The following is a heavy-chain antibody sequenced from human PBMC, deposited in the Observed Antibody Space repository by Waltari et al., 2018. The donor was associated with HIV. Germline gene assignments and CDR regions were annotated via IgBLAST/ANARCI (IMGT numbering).Heavy chain of an antibody. CDR2: ISSSSSTI. CDR1: GFTFSSYG. D-gene: IGHD3-22*01. V-gene: IGHV3-48*01. J-gene: IGHJ4*02. CDR3: ARDSFGVITASRFDY. Sequence: EVQLVESGGGLVQPGGSLRLSCAASGFTFSSYGMNWVGQAPGKGWEWVSYISSSSSTIYYADSVKGRFTISRDNAKNSLYLQMNSLRAEDTAVYYCARDSFGVITASRFDYWGQGTLVTVSS.